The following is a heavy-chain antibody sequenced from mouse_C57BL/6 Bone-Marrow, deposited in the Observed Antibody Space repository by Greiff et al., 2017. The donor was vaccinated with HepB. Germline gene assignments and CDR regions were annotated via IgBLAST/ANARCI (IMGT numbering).Heavy chain of an antibody. Sequence: VQLQQSVAELVRPGASVKLSCTASGFNIKNTYMHWVKQRPEQGLEWIGRIDPANGNTKYAPKFQGKATITAYTSSNTAYLQLSSLTSEDTAIYYCAFDYGSSYGAMDYWGQGTSVTVSS. V-gene: IGHV14-3*01. CDR1: GFNIKNTY. CDR3: AFDYGSSYGAMDY. D-gene: IGHD1-1*01. CDR2: IDPANGNT. J-gene: IGHJ4*01.